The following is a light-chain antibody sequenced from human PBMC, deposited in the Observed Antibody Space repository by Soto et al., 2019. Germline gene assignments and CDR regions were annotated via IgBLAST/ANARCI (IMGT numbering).Light chain of an antibody. CDR2: ASS. V-gene: IGKV1-39*01. CDR3: QQSYRSPLFT. Sequence: DIQMTQSPSSLSASVGDRVTITCRASQSISSYLNWYQQKPGKAPKLLIYASSSLQSGVPSRFSGSGSGTDFTLTISSLQPEDFATYYCQQSYRSPLFTFGQGTKLELK. CDR1: QSISSY. J-gene: IGKJ2*01.